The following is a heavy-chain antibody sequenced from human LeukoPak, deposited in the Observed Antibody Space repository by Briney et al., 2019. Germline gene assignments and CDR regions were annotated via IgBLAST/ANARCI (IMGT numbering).Heavy chain of an antibody. D-gene: IGHD6-13*01. Sequence: SETLSLTCTVSGGSISSDSYYWGWIRQPPGKGLEWIGYIYNSGFTIYNPSLKSRVTISIDMSKNQFSLKLSSVTAADTAVYYCARLAAMSAATGGYGMDVWGQGITVTISS. CDR3: ARLAAMSAATGGYGMDV. CDR1: GGSISSDSYY. CDR2: IYNSGFT. V-gene: IGHV4-61*05. J-gene: IGHJ6*02.